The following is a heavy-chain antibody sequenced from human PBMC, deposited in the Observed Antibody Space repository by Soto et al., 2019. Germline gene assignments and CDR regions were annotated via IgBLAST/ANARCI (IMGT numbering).Heavy chain of an antibody. CDR3: ARDVEGTVGTYYFDY. D-gene: IGHD2-21*02. Sequence: GESLKISCAASGFTFSTYSMNWVRQAPGKGLEWVSSVTSASSYIWYTDSVKGRFTISRDNAKNSLYLQMNSLRAEDTAVYYCARDVEGTVGTYYFDYWGQGTLVTVSS. J-gene: IGHJ4*02. V-gene: IGHV3-21*01. CDR2: VTSASSYI. CDR1: GFTFSTYS.